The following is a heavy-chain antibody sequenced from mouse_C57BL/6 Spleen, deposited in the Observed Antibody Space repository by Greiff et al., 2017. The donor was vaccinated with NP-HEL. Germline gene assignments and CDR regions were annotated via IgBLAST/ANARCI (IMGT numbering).Heavy chain of an antibody. CDR1: GFTFSSYA. CDR3: ARDGAYYYGSSPFAY. J-gene: IGHJ3*01. D-gene: IGHD1-1*01. V-gene: IGHV5-4*01. Sequence: EVKLVESGGGLVKPGGSLKLSCAASGFTFSSYAMSWVRQTPEKRLEWVATISDGGSYTSYPDNVKGRFTISRDNAKNNLYLQMSHLKSEDTAMYYCARDGAYYYGSSPFAYWGQGTLVTVSA. CDR2: ISDGGSYT.